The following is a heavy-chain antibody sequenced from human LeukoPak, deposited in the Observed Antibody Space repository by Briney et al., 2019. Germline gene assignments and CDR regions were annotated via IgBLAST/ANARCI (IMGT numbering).Heavy chain of an antibody. CDR3: ARGPSIAARYDAFDI. CDR1: GFTFSSYW. J-gene: IGHJ3*02. Sequence: GGSLRLPCAASGFTFSSYWMSWVRQAPGKGLEWVANIKQDGSEKYYVDSVKGRFTISRDNAKNSLYLQMNSLRAEDTAVYYCARGPSIAARYDAFDIWGQGTMVTVSS. CDR2: IKQDGSEK. V-gene: IGHV3-7*02. D-gene: IGHD6-6*01.